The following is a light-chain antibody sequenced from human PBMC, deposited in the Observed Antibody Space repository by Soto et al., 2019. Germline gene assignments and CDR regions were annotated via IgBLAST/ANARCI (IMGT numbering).Light chain of an antibody. CDR1: QGIRNY. CDR2: AAS. Sequence: IQLTQFPSSLSAAVGDRVTITCRASQGIRNYLAWYQQKPGKAPKLLIYAASTLQHRVPSRFSGSGSGADFTLTISSLQPEDFATYSCQQLNTFPRTFGPGTKVDIK. J-gene: IGKJ3*01. CDR3: QQLNTFPRT. V-gene: IGKV1-9*01.